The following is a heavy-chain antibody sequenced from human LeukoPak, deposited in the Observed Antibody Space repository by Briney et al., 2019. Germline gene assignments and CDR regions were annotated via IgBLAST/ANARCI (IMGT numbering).Heavy chain of an antibody. Sequence: GSLRLSCAASGFTFDDYAMHWVRQAPGKGLEWIGYIYTSGSTNYNPSLKSRVTISVDTSKNQFSLKLSSVTAADTAVYYCARGVYSYYRRPPRLYYSYYMDVWGKGTTVTVSS. CDR3: ARGVYSYYRRPPRLYYSYYMDV. CDR1: GFTFDDYA. V-gene: IGHV4-4*09. D-gene: IGHD4-11*01. CDR2: IYTSGST. J-gene: IGHJ6*03.